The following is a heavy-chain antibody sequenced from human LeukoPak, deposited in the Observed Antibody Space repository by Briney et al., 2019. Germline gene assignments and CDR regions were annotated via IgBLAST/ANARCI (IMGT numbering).Heavy chain of an antibody. D-gene: IGHD2-2*01. J-gene: IGHJ5*02. CDR1: GFTLSNYD. V-gene: IGHV3-21*06. Sequence: GGSLTLSCAASGFTLSNYDMNWVRPAPGKGLEWVSSISTGSRYIYYTDSLRGRFTLSRDDAKNTLYLQMNSLRAEDTAVYYCARADCSSSTCYLRRSWFDPWGQGTLVTVSS. CDR3: ARADCSSSTCYLRRSWFDP. CDR2: ISTGSRYI.